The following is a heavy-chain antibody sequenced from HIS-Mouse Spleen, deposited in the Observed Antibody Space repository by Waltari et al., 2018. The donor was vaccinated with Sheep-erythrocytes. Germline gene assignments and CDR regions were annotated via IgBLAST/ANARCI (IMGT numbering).Heavy chain of an antibody. CDR1: GGTFSSYA. D-gene: IGHD1-26*01. V-gene: IGHV1-69*04. CDR2: IIPILGIA. Sequence: QVQLVQSGAEVKKPGSSVKVSCKASGGTFSSYAISWLRQAPGQGREWMVRIIPILGIANYAQKFQGRVTITADKSTSTAYMELSSLRSEDTAVYYCAQTGATTPHFDYWGQGTLVTVSS. J-gene: IGHJ4*02. CDR3: AQTGATTPHFDY.